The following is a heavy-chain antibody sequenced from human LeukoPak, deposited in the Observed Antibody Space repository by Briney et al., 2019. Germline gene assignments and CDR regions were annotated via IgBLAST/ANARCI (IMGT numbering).Heavy chain of an antibody. V-gene: IGHV1-2*02. Sequence: ASVKVSCKASGYTFTGYYMHWVRQAPGQGLEWMGWINPNSGGTNYAQKFQGRVTMTRDTSISTAYMELSRLRSDDTAVYYCARVLVAVAGTRDYWGRGTLVTVSS. CDR3: ARVLVAVAGTRDY. D-gene: IGHD6-19*01. CDR2: INPNSGGT. J-gene: IGHJ4*02. CDR1: GYTFTGYY.